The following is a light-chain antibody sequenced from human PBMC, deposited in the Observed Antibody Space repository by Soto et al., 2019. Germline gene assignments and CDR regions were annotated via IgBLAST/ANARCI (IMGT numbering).Light chain of an antibody. Sequence: HSMLTQPASVSGSPGQSITISCVVTSSDVGAYIYVSWYQQFPGKAPKLILYEVNNRPSGVSNRFSGSKSDTTASLTISGLQPEDEADYYCSAYSDIDTKVFGTGTKVTVL. CDR2: EVN. CDR3: SAYSDIDTKV. V-gene: IGLV2-14*03. J-gene: IGLJ1*01. CDR1: SSDVGAYIY.